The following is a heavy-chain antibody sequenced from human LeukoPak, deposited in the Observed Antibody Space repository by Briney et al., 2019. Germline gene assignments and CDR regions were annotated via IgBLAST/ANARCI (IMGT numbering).Heavy chain of an antibody. CDR3: ARVYTYGRSYFDY. CDR1: GYSISSGFY. D-gene: IGHD5-18*01. J-gene: IGHJ4*02. Sequence: SETLSLTCTVSGYSISSGFYWGWIRQPPGKGLEWIGTIHRGGSTNYNPSLKSRVTISVDTSKNQFSLNLSSVTVADTAIYYCARVYTYGRSYFDYWGQGTLVTVSS. V-gene: IGHV4-38-2*02. CDR2: IHRGGST.